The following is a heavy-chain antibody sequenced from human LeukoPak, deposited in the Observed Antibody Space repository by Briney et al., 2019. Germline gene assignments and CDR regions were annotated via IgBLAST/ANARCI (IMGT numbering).Heavy chain of an antibody. J-gene: IGHJ3*02. D-gene: IGHD2-2*01. CDR2: IRYDGSNK. CDR3: AKLEWGSSTSPYDAFDI. Sequence: GGSLRLSCAASGFTFSSYGMHWVRQAPGKGLEWVAFIRYDGSNKYYADSVKGRFTISRDNSKNTLYLQMNSLRAEDTAVYYCAKLEWGSSTSPYDAFDIWGQGTMVTISS. CDR1: GFTFSSYG. V-gene: IGHV3-30*02.